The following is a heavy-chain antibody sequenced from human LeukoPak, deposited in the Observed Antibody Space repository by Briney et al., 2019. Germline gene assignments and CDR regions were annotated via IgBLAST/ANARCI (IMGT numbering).Heavy chain of an antibody. Sequence: EASVKVSCKASGYTLTGYYMHWVRQAPGQGLEWMGWISAYNGNTNYAQKLQGRVTITADESTSTAYMELSRLRSDDTAVYYCARGYYYGSGSPTNWFDPWGQGTLVTVSS. CDR1: GYTLTGYY. CDR2: ISAYNGNT. J-gene: IGHJ5*02. D-gene: IGHD3-10*01. CDR3: ARGYYYGSGSPTNWFDP. V-gene: IGHV1-18*04.